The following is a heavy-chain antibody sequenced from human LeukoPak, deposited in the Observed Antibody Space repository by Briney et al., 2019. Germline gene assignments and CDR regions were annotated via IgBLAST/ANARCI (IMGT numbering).Heavy chain of an antibody. CDR3: ARGAWFGELGKYYFDY. V-gene: IGHV1-69*05. Sequence: ASVKVSCKASGGTFSNYAVSWVRQAPGQGLEWMGGIIPIFGTTNYAQKFQDRATIVTDKSTSTAYMDLSSLRSDDTAVYYCARGAWFGELGKYYFDYWGQGTPVTVSS. CDR1: GGTFSNYA. D-gene: IGHD3-10*01. CDR2: IIPIFGTT. J-gene: IGHJ4*02.